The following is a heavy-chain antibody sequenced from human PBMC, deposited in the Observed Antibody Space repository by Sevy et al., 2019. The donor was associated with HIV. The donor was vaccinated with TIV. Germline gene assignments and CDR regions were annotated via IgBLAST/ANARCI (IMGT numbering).Heavy chain of an antibody. Sequence: GGSLRLSCVTSGFTFSSYAMSWVRQTPGKGLEWVPAIGGSADYTYYADSVKGRFTISRHNSKNTLYLQMNGLRAEDTAVYYCATEVSEHSYSDSWGQGTLVTVSS. CDR2: IGGSADYT. CDR3: ATEVSEHSYSDS. J-gene: IGHJ4*02. D-gene: IGHD3-10*01. V-gene: IGHV3-23*01. CDR1: GFTFSSYA.